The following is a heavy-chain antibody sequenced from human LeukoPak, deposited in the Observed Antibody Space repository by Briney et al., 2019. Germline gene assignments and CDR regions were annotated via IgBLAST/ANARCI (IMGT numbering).Heavy chain of an antibody. J-gene: IGHJ5*02. CDR3: ARGTMFDP. D-gene: IGHD4/OR15-4a*01. CDR2: IYHSGST. CDR1: GGSISSGGYS. Sequence: PSETLSLTCAVSGGSISSGGYSWSWIRQPPGKGLEWIGYIYHSGSTYYNPSLKSRVTISVDRSKNQFSLKLSSVTAAGTAVYYCARGTMFDPWGQGTLVTVSS. V-gene: IGHV4-30-2*01.